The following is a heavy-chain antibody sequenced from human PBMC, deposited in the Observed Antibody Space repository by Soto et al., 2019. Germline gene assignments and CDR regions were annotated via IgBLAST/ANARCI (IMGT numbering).Heavy chain of an antibody. J-gene: IGHJ6*02. Sequence: VVLLRLRCAASGFTFISYAMIWIRQAPGKGLEWVSAISASAGSTYYADSVKGRFTISRDNSMNTLFLQMNSLRAEDTAVYYCAKGPRYHWNVCFMDVWXQGTTVTVSS. CDR3: AKGPRYHWNVCFMDV. V-gene: IGHV3-23*01. D-gene: IGHD1-20*01. CDR1: GFTFISYA. CDR2: ISASAGST.